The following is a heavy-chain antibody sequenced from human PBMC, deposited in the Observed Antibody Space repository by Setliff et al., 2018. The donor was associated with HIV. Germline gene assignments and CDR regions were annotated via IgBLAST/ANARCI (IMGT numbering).Heavy chain of an antibody. D-gene: IGHD3-22*01. CDR2: IYYSGST. CDR1: GGSTSSGDYY. CDR3: ARDGDDSSGYYLGY. J-gene: IGHJ4*02. Sequence: SETLSLTCTVSGGSTSSGDYYGSWIRQPPGKGLEWIGYIYYSGSTYYNPSIKSRVTISVDTSKNQFSLKLSSVTAADTAVYYCARDGDDSSGYYLGYWGQGTLVTVSS. V-gene: IGHV4-30-4*08.